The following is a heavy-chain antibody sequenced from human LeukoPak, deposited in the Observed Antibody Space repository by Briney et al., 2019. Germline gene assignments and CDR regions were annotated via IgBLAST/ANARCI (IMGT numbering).Heavy chain of an antibody. D-gene: IGHD5-12*01. CDR3: AGENKMRVATSQRNPDYFDY. V-gene: IGHV3-23*01. Sequence: PGGSLRLSCAASGFTFSSYAMSWVRQAPGKGLEWVSAISGSGGSTYYADSVKGRFTISRDNSKNTLYLQMNSLRAEDTAVYYCAGENKMRVATSQRNPDYFDYWGQGTLVTVSS. J-gene: IGHJ4*02. CDR1: GFTFSSYA. CDR2: ISGSGGST.